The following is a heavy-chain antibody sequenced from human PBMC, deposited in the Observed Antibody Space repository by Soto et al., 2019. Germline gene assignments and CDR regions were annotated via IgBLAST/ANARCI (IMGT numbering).Heavy chain of an antibody. Sequence: QVQLVESGGGVVQPGRSLRLSCAASGFTFSSYGMHWVRQAPGKGLEWVAVISYDGSNKYYADSVKGRFTISRDNSKNTLYLQMNSLRAEDTAVYYCAKDKIDSYGPYYYYGMDVWGQGTTVTVSS. J-gene: IGHJ6*02. CDR1: GFTFSSYG. CDR3: AKDKIDSYGPYYYYGMDV. CDR2: ISYDGSNK. V-gene: IGHV3-30*18. D-gene: IGHD5-18*01.